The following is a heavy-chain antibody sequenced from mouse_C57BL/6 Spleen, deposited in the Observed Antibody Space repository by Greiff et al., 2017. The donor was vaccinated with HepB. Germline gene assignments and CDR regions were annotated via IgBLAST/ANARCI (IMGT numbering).Heavy chain of an antibody. J-gene: IGHJ2*01. CDR1: GYTFTNYW. V-gene: IGHV1-63*01. CDR2: IYPGGGYT. CDR3: ARGGGSYYFDY. Sequence: VKLVESGAELVRPGTSVKMSCKASGYTFTNYWIGWAKQRPGHGLEWIGDIYPGGGYTNYNEKFKGKATLTADKSSSTAYMQFSSLTSEDSAIYYCARGGGSYYFDYWGQGTTLTVSS. D-gene: IGHD1-1*02.